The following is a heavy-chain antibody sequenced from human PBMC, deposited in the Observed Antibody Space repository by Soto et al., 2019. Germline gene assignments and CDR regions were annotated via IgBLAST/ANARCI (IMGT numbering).Heavy chain of an antibody. CDR2: IYYSGST. CDR1: GGSISSGGYY. V-gene: IGHV4-31*03. D-gene: IGHD4-17*01. J-gene: IGHJ5*02. Sequence: QVQLQESGPGLVKPSQTLSLTCTVSGGSISSGGYYWSWIRQHPGKGLEWIGYIYYSGSTYYNPPLQSRVTISVDPSKNPFSLKLSSVTAADTAVYYCARDRGTVTTRDWFDPWGQGTLVTVSS. CDR3: ARDRGTVTTRDWFDP.